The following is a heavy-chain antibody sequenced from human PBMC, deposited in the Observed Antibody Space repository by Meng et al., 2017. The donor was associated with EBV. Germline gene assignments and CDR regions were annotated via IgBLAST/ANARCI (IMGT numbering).Heavy chain of an antibody. V-gene: IGHV3-30*18. CDR1: GFTFSSYG. J-gene: IGHJ4*02. D-gene: IGHD3-22*01. Sequence: VQLVESGGGVVQPGRSLRLSCAASGFTFSSYGMHWVRQAPGKGLEWVAVISYDGSNKYYADSVKGRFTISRDNSKNTLYLQMNSLRAEDTAVYYCAKGDVYYYDSSGYPNYWGQGTLVTVSS. CDR3: AKGDVYYYDSSGYPNY. CDR2: ISYDGSNK.